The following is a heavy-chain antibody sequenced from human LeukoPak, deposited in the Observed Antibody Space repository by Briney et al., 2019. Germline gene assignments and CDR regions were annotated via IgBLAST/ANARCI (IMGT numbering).Heavy chain of an antibody. V-gene: IGHV4-4*07. Sequence: PSETLSLTCTVSGGSISSYYWSWMRQPAGKALEGIRRIYPSGSTNYNPSLKSRVTMSVDTSQNQFSLKMTSVTAADTAVYYCARGASTTWPGNFDYWGQGTLVTVSS. CDR2: IYPSGST. CDR1: GGSISSYY. CDR3: ARGASTTWPGNFDY. D-gene: IGHD1-14*01. J-gene: IGHJ4*02.